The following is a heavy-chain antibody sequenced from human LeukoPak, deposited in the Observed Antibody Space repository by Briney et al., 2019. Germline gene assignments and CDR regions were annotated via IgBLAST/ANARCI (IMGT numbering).Heavy chain of an antibody. CDR2: INHSGST. J-gene: IGHJ4*02. D-gene: IGHD3-3*01. CDR3: ARGGDFWSGYYPIDY. CDR1: GGSLSGYY. V-gene: IGHV4-34*01. Sequence: SETLSLTCAVYGGSLSGYYWSWIRQPPGKGLEWIGEINHSGSTNYNPSLKSRVTISVDTSKNQFSLKLSSVTAADTAVYYCARGGDFWSGYYPIDYWGQGTLVTVSS.